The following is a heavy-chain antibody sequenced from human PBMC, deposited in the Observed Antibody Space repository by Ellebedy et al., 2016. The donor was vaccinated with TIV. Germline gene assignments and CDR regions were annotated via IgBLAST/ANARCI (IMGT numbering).Heavy chain of an antibody. Sequence: GESLKTSXAASGFTLSRYAMSWVRQPPGKGLEWVSGISGSGVSTYYADPVKCRFTISRDISKNTLYLRMNSLRLEDTALYYCAKASYYYDSSGYATHFDSWGQGTLVTVSS. CDR3: AKASYYYDSSGYATHFDS. V-gene: IGHV3-23*01. D-gene: IGHD3-22*01. CDR1: GFTLSRYA. J-gene: IGHJ4*02. CDR2: ISGSGVST.